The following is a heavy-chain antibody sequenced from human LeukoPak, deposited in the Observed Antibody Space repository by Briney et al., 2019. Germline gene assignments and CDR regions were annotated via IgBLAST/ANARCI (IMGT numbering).Heavy chain of an antibody. Sequence: SETLSLTCTVSGGSISGYYWSWIRQPPGKGLECIGYIYYSGSTNYNPSLKSRVTISVDTSRNQFSLKLSSVTAADTAVYYCARHLGDYYDSSGSNWFDPWGQGTLVTVSS. J-gene: IGHJ5*02. CDR2: IYYSGST. CDR1: GGSISGYY. D-gene: IGHD3-22*01. CDR3: ARHLGDYYDSSGSNWFDP. V-gene: IGHV4-59*08.